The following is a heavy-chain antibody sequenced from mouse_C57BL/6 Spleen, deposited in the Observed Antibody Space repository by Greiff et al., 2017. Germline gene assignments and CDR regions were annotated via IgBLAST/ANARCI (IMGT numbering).Heavy chain of an antibody. D-gene: IGHD2-4*01. CDR1: GYTFTSYG. V-gene: IGHV1-81*01. CDR3: ARDGYDYGYAMDY. Sequence: QVQLQQSGAELARPGASVKLSCKASGYTFTSYGISWVKQRTGQGLEWIGEIDPRSGNTNYNEKFKGKATLTSDKSSSTAYMELRSLTAEDSAVSFCARDGYDYGYAMDYWGQGTSVTVSS. CDR2: IDPRSGNT. J-gene: IGHJ4*01.